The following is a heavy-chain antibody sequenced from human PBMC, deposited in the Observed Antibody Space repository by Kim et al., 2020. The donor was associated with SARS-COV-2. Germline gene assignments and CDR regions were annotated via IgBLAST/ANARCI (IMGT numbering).Heavy chain of an antibody. J-gene: IGHJ5*02. V-gene: IGHV3-7*03. CDR1: GFTFSTYW. Sequence: GVSLRLSCVASGFTFSTYWMSWVRQAPGKGPEWVANIKQDGSDKNYVDSVKGRFTISRDNAKNSLYLQMNSLRGDDTAVYYCARNNWNDRGWFDPWGQGTLVTVSS. CDR2: IKQDGSDK. D-gene: IGHD1-1*01. CDR3: ARNNWNDRGWFDP.